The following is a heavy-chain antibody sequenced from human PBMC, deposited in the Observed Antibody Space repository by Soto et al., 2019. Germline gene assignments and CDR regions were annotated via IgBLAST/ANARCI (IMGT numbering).Heavy chain of an antibody. CDR2: ISVSGGST. Sequence: QTGGSLRLSCAASGFTFSNYAMNWVRQAPGKGLEWVSLISVSGGSTWYADSVEGRFTISRDNSKNTLYLQINSLRAEDTGVYYCARGRGAAADYFDFWGQGSLVIGSS. J-gene: IGHJ4*02. V-gene: IGHV3-23*01. CDR1: GFTFSNYA. D-gene: IGHD6-13*01. CDR3: ARGRGAAADYFDF.